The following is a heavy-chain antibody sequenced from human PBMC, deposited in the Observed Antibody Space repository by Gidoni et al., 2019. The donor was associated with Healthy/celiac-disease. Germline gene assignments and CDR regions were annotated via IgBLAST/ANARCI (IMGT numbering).Heavy chain of an antibody. CDR2: MNPNRGNT. CDR1: AYTFTRYD. Sequence: QVQLVQSGAEVKKPGASLKGSCTASAYTFTRYDINWVRQATGQGLELMGLMNPNRGNTGYAQQFQGRVTMTRNTSISPSHMVLRSLSSEDTAVYYCARGGYSVRYPKFDPWGQGTLVTVSS. V-gene: IGHV1-8*01. CDR3: ARGGYSVRYPKFDP. J-gene: IGHJ5*02. D-gene: IGHD1-26*01.